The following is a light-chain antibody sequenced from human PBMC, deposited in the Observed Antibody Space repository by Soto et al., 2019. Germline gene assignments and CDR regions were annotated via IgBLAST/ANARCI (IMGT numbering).Light chain of an antibody. CDR3: QQYGSSGT. CDR1: QSVSNNY. J-gene: IGKJ1*01. Sequence: IVLTQSPGTLSLSPRERSTLSCISSQSVSNNYLAWYQQKPGQAPRLLIYGASNRATGIPDRFSGSGSGTDFTLTISRLEPEDFAVYYCQQYGSSGTFGQGTKVDIK. V-gene: IGKV3-20*01. CDR2: GAS.